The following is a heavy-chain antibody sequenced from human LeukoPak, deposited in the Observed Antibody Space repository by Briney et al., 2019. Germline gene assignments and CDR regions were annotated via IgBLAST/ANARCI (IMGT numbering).Heavy chain of an antibody. V-gene: IGHV3-30-3*01. Sequence: QPGGSLRLSCAASGFTFSRYATHWVRQAPGKGLEWVSAISHDGSSKYYAESVKGRFTISRDNAKNTLYVQMNSLRPGDTAVYYCARDLWFGDPTPFDYWGQGTLVTVSS. CDR2: ISHDGSSK. J-gene: IGHJ4*02. D-gene: IGHD3-10*01. CDR3: ARDLWFGDPTPFDY. CDR1: GFTFSRYA.